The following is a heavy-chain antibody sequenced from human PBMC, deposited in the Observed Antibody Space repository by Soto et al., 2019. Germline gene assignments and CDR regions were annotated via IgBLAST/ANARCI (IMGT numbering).Heavy chain of an antibody. D-gene: IGHD7-27*01. CDR3: ARRNGDEPRIYYFDH. V-gene: IGHV4-59*01. CDR2: VSSVGVN. J-gene: IGHJ4*01. Sequence: SETVSLTCTVSRDSINSENRSWIRQAPGKVLEWIGHVSSVGVNYLNRSPKGGVTISTDTAKNKFFLNLSSFTAADTAFYFCARRNGDEPRIYYFDHWGHGSLVTVSS. CDR1: RDSINSEN.